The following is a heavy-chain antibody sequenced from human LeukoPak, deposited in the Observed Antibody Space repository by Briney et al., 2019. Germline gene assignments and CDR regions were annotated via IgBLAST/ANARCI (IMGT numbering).Heavy chain of an antibody. Sequence: PGGSLRLSCAASGFTFSDSEMTWGRQAPGKGLEWVSYISSGGSTIYYADSVMGRFTISRDNSKNSLYLQMNSLRAEDTAVYYCARDSNYYSWDWGQGTLVTVSS. V-gene: IGHV3-48*03. D-gene: IGHD3-10*01. CDR3: ARDSNYYSWD. CDR2: ISSGGSTI. CDR1: GFTFSDSE. J-gene: IGHJ4*02.